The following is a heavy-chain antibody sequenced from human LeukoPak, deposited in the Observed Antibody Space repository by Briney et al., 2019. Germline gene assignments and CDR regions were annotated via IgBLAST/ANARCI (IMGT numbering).Heavy chain of an antibody. CDR1: GGTFSSYA. D-gene: IGHD6-19*01. CDR2: IIPILGIA. V-gene: IGHV1-69*04. J-gene: IGHJ1*01. Sequence: SVKVSCKASGGTFSSYAISWVRQAPGQGLEWMGRIIPILGIANYAQKFQGRVTITADKSTSTAYMELSSLRSEDTAVYCCAREGAVASPAEYFQHWGQGTLVTVSS. CDR3: AREGAVASPAEYFQH.